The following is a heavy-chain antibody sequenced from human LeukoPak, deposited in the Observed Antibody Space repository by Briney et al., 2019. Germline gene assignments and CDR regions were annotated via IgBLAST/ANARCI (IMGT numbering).Heavy chain of an antibody. J-gene: IGHJ2*01. CDR1: GFTFSTYP. CDR3: ARDSYGDYALALGQYWYFDL. Sequence: PGGSLRLSCAASGFTFSTYPMHWVRQAPGKGLEWVALISYHGTNIYYADSVKGRFTISRDNAKNSLYLQMNSLRAEDTAVYYCARDSYGDYALALGQYWYFDLWGRGTLVTVSS. V-gene: IGHV3-30*04. D-gene: IGHD4-17*01. CDR2: ISYHGTNI.